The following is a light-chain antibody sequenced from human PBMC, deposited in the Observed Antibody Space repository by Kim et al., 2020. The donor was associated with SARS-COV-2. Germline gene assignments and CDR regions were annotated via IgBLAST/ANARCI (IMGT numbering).Light chain of an antibody. CDR1: QSLRNW. J-gene: IGKJ4*01. V-gene: IGKV1-5*01. CDR2: DAS. CDR3: QQYNDYPLT. Sequence: AAVGDRVTITCRASQSLRNWLAWYQQKPGKTTNLLSYDASSLESGVPSRFSGSGSATEFTLTIRSLQPDDFATSYCQQYNDYPLTFGGGTKVDIK.